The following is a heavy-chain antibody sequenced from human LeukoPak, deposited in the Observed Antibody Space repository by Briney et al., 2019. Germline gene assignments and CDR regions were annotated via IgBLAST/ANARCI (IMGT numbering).Heavy chain of an antibody. CDR2: ISAYNGNT. J-gene: IGHJ4*02. Sequence: ASVKVSCKASGYTFTSYGISWVRQAPGQGLEWMGWISAYNGNTNYAQKLQGRVTMTTDTSTSTAYMELRSLRSDDTAVYYCATTLTPYGDLGYWGQGTVVTVSS. CDR3: ATTLTPYGDLGY. CDR1: GYTFTSYG. D-gene: IGHD4-17*01. V-gene: IGHV1-18*01.